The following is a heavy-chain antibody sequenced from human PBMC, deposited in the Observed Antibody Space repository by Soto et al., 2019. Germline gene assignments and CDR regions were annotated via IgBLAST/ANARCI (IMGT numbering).Heavy chain of an antibody. D-gene: IGHD3-3*01. J-gene: IGHJ4*02. CDR1: GLTFYSYG. CDR3: ASSPKTEGFLEWLLWL. CDR2: IWYDGSNK. Sequence: PGGSTRLSCAASGLTFYSYGMHWVRQEPGKGLEWVAVIWYDGSNKYYADSVKGRFTISRDNSKNTLYLQMNSLRAEDTAVYYCASSPKTEGFLEWLLWLWGQGTLVTVSS. V-gene: IGHV3-33*01.